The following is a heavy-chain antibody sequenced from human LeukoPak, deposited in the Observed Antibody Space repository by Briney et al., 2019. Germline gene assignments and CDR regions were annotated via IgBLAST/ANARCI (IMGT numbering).Heavy chain of an antibody. CDR3: ARGSLYYDFWSGYQDAFDI. CDR1: GGSVTSGNYY. D-gene: IGHD3-3*01. Sequence: PSETLSLTCTVSGGSVTSGNYYWNWIRQPAGKGLEWIGRIYTNGGASYNPSLKSRVTISIDASKNQFSLKLSSVTAADTAVYYCARGSLYYDFWSGYQDAFDIWGQGTMVTVSS. J-gene: IGHJ3*02. V-gene: IGHV4-61*10. CDR2: IYTNGGA.